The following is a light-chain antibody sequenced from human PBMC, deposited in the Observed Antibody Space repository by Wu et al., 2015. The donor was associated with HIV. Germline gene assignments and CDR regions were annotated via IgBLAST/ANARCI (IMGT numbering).Light chain of an antibody. CDR3: LQHNSYPLT. CDR2: ATS. V-gene: IGKV1-17*03. Sequence: IRITQSPSSLSASTGDRVTITCRASQGISSYLAWFQQKPGKVPKRLIYATSSLQSGVPSRFSGSGSGTEFTLTISSLQPEDFATYYCLQHNSYPLTFGGGTKVEIK. J-gene: IGKJ4*01. CDR1: QGISSY.